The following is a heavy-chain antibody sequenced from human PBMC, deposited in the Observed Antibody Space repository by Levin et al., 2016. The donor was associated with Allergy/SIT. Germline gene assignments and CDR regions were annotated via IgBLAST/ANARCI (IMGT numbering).Heavy chain of an antibody. V-gene: IGHV5-10-1*01. CDR1: GYSFTSYW. Sequence: GGSLRLSCKGSGYSFTSYWISWVRQMPGKGLEWMGRIDPSDSYTNYSPSFQGHVTISADKSISTAYLQWSSLKASDTAMYYCASPTTVTTFKAFDIWGQGTTVTVSS. CDR2: IDPSDSYT. D-gene: IGHD4-17*01. CDR3: ASPTTVTTFKAFDI. J-gene: IGHJ3*02.